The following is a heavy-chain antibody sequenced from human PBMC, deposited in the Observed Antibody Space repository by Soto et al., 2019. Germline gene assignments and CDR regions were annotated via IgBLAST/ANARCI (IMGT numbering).Heavy chain of an antibody. CDR3: VRVRVYYQDSGSPNWFGL. CDR1: SGDFC. J-gene: IGHJ5*02. Sequence: SGDFCGGRIRKQPGKGLEWVGYIYYSGSTNYSPSLKSRVTISVDTSKNQFPLKLSSVTAADTAVYYCVRVRVYYQDSGSPNWFGLRGQRTLVTGSS. V-gene: IGHV4-61*08. D-gene: IGHD3-10*01. CDR2: IYYSGST.